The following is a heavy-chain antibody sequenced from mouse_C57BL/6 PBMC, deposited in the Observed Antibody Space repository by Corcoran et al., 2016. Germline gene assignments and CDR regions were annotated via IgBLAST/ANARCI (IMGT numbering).Heavy chain of an antibody. D-gene: IGHD2-4*01. V-gene: IGHV1-26*01. CDR3: ARYYDYDHAMDY. J-gene: IGHJ4*01. CDR2: INPNNGGT. Sequence: EVQLQQSGPERVKPGASVKISCKASGYTFTDYYMNWVKQSHGKSLEWIGDINPNNGGTSYNQKFKGKATLTVYKSSSTAYMELRSLTSEDSAVYYCARYYDYDHAMDYWGQGTSVTVSS. CDR1: GYTFTDYY.